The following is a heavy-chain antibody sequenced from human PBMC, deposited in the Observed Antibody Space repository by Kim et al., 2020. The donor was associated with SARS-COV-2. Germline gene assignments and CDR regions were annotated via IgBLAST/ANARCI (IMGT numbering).Heavy chain of an antibody. Sequence: NSGNTGYAQKFQGRVTMTRNTSISTAYMELSSLRSEDTAVYYCARGYVCNVWDQGTTVTVSS. V-gene: IGHV1-8*01. D-gene: IGHD3-16*01. CDR3: ARGYVCNV. CDR2: NSGNT. J-gene: IGHJ6*02.